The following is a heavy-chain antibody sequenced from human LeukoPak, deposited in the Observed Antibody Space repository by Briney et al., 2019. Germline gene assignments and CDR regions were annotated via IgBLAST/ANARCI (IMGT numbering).Heavy chain of an antibody. CDR3: AAGPWELDF. J-gene: IGHJ4*02. V-gene: IGHV4-4*09. CDR2: IYNGGNT. CDR1: GVSINTYY. D-gene: IGHD1-26*01. Sequence: SETLSPTCTVSGVSINTYYASWIRQAPGKGLEFIGFIYNGGNTNYNPSLKSRATISVDTSNNQFSLRLTSVTAADTAMYYCAAGPWELDFWGQGTLVTVSS.